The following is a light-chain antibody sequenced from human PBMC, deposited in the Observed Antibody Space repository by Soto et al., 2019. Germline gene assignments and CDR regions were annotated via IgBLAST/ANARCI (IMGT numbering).Light chain of an antibody. CDR3: QQYNNWPRG. Sequence: EIVMTQSPATLSVSPGERATPSCRASQSVSSNLAWYQQKPGQAPRLLIYGASTRATGIPARFSGSGSGTEFTLTISSLQSEDFEVYYCQQYNNWPRGFGGGTKVDIK. CDR2: GAS. V-gene: IGKV3-15*01. J-gene: IGKJ4*01. CDR1: QSVSSN.